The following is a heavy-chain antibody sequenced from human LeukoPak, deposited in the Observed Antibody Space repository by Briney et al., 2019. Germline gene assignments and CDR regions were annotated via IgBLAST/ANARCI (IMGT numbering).Heavy chain of an antibody. CDR2: IYTSGST. V-gene: IGHV4-61*02. CDR1: GGSISSGSYY. D-gene: IGHD6-19*01. Sequence: KPSETLSLTCTVSGGSISSGSYYWSWIRQPAGKGLEWIGRIYTSGSTNYNPSLKSRVTISVDTSKNQFSLKLSSVTAADTAVYYCARDLIAVAGNWGQGTLVTVSS. J-gene: IGHJ4*02. CDR3: ARDLIAVAGN.